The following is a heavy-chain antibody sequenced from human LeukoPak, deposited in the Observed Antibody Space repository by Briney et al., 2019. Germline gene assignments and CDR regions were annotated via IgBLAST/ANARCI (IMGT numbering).Heavy chain of an antibody. J-gene: IGHJ6*02. CDR3: ARTLVVVMYYGMDV. Sequence: GGSLRLSCAVSGFTVSSNYMTWVRQAPGKGLERVSVIYSDGRTYYTDSVKGRFSISRDNSKNTLYLQMSSLRAEDSGFYYCARTLVVVMYYGMDVWGQGTTVTVSS. V-gene: IGHV3-53*01. CDR2: IYSDGRT. CDR1: GFTVSSNY. D-gene: IGHD3-22*01.